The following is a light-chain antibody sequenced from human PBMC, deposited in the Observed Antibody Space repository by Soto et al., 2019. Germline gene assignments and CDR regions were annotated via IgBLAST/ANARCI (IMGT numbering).Light chain of an antibody. Sequence: DVRMTQSPSSLTAFFGDRVTISCLASQDIMKSLAWYQQRPGGIPNVLIYAASTLRPGVPSRFSGSGSGTNFTLTISGLRPEDVATYYCQNYRYARGTFGQGTKVE. CDR1: QDIMKS. CDR2: AAS. J-gene: IGKJ1*01. V-gene: IGKV1-27*01. CDR3: QNYRYARGT.